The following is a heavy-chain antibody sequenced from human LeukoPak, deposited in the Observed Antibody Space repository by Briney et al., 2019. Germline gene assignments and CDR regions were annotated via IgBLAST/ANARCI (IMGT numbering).Heavy chain of an antibody. V-gene: IGHV3-9*01. Sequence: GGSLRLSCAASGFTFDDYAMHWVRHAPGKGLEWVSGISWNSGSIGYADSVKGRFTISRDNAKNSLYLQMNSLRAEDTALYYCAKDVGDGYNSGAFDIWGQGTMVTVSS. D-gene: IGHD5-12*01. CDR3: AKDVGDGYNSGAFDI. CDR1: GFTFDDYA. J-gene: IGHJ3*02. CDR2: ISWNSGSI.